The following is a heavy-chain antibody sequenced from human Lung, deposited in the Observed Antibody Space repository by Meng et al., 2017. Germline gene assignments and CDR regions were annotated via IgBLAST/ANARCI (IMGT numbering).Heavy chain of an antibody. J-gene: IGHJ4*02. CDR2: LGAHDGDT. CDR3: ARGTPGRSYSDY. D-gene: IGHD3-10*01. Sequence: QAQPVQSGPEVKNPGASAKVSCKASDYTFTGYGVSWVRQAPGQGLEWMAWLGAHDGDTSHAPKFQGRVTVSADRPTATAYMELRSLRSDDTAVYYCARGTPGRSYSDYWGQGTLVTVSS. CDR1: DYTFTGYG. V-gene: IGHV1-18*01.